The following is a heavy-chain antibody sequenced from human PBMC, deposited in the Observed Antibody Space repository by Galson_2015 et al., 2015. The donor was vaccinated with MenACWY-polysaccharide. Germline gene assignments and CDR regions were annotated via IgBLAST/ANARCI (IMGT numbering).Heavy chain of an antibody. J-gene: IGHJ4*02. CDR1: GDTFAGYA. CDR2: IIPSSGMT. CDR3: ARTECSDGHCYIAH. Sequence: SVKVSCKASGDTFAGYALTWVRQAPGQGLEWVGWIIPSSGMTTYAQDLTGRVTITFDTSASTTYTELGSLRSEDTAVFYCARTECSDGHCYIAHRGQGTLVSVSS. V-gene: IGHV1-3*01. D-gene: IGHD2-15*01.